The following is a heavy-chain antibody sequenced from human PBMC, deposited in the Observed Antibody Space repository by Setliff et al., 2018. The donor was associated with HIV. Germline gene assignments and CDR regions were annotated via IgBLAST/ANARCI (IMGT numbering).Heavy chain of an antibody. CDR2: INHSGNT. D-gene: IGHD3-3*01. CDR1: GASFSGYY. V-gene: IGHV4-34*01. CDR3: ARYIVGYYNFWSGFKFDP. J-gene: IGHJ5*02. Sequence: SETLSLTCAVYGASFSGYYWSWIRQPPGKGLEWIGEINHSGNTSYNPSLKSRVTMSVDTSKNQFSLKLTSGTAADTALYFCARYIVGYYNFWSGFKFDPWGQGTLVTVSS.